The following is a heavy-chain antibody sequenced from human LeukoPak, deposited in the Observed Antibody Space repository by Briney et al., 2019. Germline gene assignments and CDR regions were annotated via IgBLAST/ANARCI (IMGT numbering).Heavy chain of an antibody. Sequence: SETLSLTCTVSGGSISSSSHYWAWIRQPPGKGLEWIGSIYYSGSTYYNPSLKSRVTISVDTSKNQFSLKLSSVTAADTAVYYCARPLSPYSSSIDFDYWGQGTLVTVSS. CDR3: ARPLSPYSSSIDFDY. CDR1: GGSISSSSHY. J-gene: IGHJ4*02. V-gene: IGHV4-39*07. CDR2: IYYSGST. D-gene: IGHD6-6*01.